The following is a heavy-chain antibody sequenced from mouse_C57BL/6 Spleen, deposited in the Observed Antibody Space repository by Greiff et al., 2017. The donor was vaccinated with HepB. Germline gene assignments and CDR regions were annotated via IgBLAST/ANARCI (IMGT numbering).Heavy chain of an antibody. CDR2: INPNNGGT. CDR1: GYTFTDYN. Sequence: VQLKESGPELVKPGASVKIPCKASGYTFTDYNMDWVKQSHGKSLEWIGDINPNNGGTIYNQKFKGKATLTVDKSSSTAYMELRSLTSEDTAVYYCARQGYWGYAMDYWGQGTSVTVSS. J-gene: IGHJ4*01. V-gene: IGHV1-18*01. CDR3: ARQGYWGYAMDY.